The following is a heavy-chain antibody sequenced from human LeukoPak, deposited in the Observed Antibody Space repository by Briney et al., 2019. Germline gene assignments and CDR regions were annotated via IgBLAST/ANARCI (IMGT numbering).Heavy chain of an antibody. V-gene: IGHV4-39*01. D-gene: IGHD4-23*01. CDR1: GDSISSGSYY. J-gene: IGHJ4*02. CDR2: IYYSGST. Sequence: SETLSLTCTVSGDSISSGSYYWGWIRQPPGKGLEWIGSIYYSGSTYYNPSLKSRVTISVDTSKNQFSLKLSSVTAADTAVYYCATGDGGNVKFDYWGQGTLVTVSS. CDR3: ATGDGGNVKFDY.